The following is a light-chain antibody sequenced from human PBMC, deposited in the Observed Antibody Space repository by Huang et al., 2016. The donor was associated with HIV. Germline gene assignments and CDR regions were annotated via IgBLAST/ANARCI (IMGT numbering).Light chain of an antibody. V-gene: IGKV1-39*01. CDR1: QSISSY. CDR2: AAS. J-gene: IGKJ4*01. Sequence: DIQMTQSPSSLSASVGDRVTITCRASQSISSYLTCYQQKPGKAPKLLIYAASSLQSGVPSRFSGSGSGTDFTLTVSNLQPEDFAAYYCQQSYSTPLTFGRGTKVEIK. CDR3: QQSYSTPLT.